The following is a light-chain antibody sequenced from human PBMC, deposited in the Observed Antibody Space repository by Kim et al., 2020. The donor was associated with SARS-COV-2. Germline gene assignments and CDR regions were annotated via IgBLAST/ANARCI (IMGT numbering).Light chain of an antibody. Sequence: QPITISVTGAGRDVGGYNLVSWYQHSPGKAPKLIIFEVTKRPSGVSDRFSGAKSGNSASLTISGLQAEDEADYHCCSYSGTTTYVAFGGGTKVPS. V-gene: IGLV2-23*02. CDR1: GRDVGGYNL. CDR2: EVT. CDR3: CSYSGTTTYVA. J-gene: IGLJ2*01.